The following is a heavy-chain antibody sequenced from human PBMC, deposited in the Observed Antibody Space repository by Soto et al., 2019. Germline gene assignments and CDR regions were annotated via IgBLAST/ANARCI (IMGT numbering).Heavy chain of an antibody. J-gene: IGHJ4*02. V-gene: IGHV6-1*01. CDR2: TYYRSKWYR. CDR3: ARTKSVFDY. CDR1: GDSVSSNSAA. Sequence: SQTLSLTCVISGDSVSSNSAARNWIRQSPSRGLEWLGRTYYRSKWYREYAVSVKSRITISPDTSKNQFSLQLNSVTPEDTAVYYCARTKSVFDYWGQGTLVTVS.